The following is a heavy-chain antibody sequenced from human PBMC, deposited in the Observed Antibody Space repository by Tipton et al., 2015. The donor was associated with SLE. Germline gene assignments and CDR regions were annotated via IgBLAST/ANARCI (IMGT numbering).Heavy chain of an antibody. V-gene: IGHV4-34*01. CDR1: DGWYDGSFSSFY. CDR3: ARHLWFGEPYGMDV. J-gene: IGHJ6*02. D-gene: IGHD3-10*01. Sequence: TLSLTCAVYDGWYDGSFSSFYWSWIRQPPGKGLEWIGEINHSGSTNYNPSLKSRVTISLDTSKNQFSLKLTSVTAADTAVYYCARHLWFGEPYGMDVWGQGTTVTVS. CDR2: INHSGST.